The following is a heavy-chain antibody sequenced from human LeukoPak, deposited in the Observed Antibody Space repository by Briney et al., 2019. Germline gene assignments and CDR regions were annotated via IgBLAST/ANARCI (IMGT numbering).Heavy chain of an antibody. CDR3: ATIITISYDAFDI. CDR1: GFTFSSYG. D-gene: IGHD3-3*01. V-gene: IGHV3-30*03. J-gene: IGHJ3*02. CDR2: ISYDGSNK. Sequence: QPGRSLRLSCAASGFTFSSYGMHWVRQAPGKGLEWVAVISYDGSNKYYADSVKGRFTISRDNSKNTLYLQMSSLRAEDTAVYYCATIITISYDAFDIWGQGTMVTVSS.